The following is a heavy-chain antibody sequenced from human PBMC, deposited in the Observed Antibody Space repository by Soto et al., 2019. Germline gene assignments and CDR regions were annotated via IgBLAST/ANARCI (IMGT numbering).Heavy chain of an antibody. J-gene: IGHJ4*02. CDR1: GGSISSGGYS. V-gene: IGHV4-31*11. CDR2: IYYSGST. Sequence: SETLSLTCAVSGGSISSGGYSWSWIRQPPGKGLEWIGYIYYSGSTFYNPSLKSRVTISVDTSKNQFSLKLSSVTAADTAVYYCARSGYSYGPNPLLYWGQGTLVTV. D-gene: IGHD5-18*01. CDR3: ARSGYSYGPNPLLY.